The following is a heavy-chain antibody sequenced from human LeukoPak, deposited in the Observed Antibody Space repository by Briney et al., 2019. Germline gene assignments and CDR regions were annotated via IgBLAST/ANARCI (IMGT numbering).Heavy chain of an antibody. Sequence: ASVKVSCKASGGTFSSYAISWVRQAPGQGLEWTGRIIPILGIANYAQKFQGRVTITADKSTSTSYMELSSLRSEDTAVYYCAGHGGNAAFDYWGQGTLVTVSS. CDR3: AGHGGNAAFDY. D-gene: IGHD4-23*01. V-gene: IGHV1-69*04. CDR2: IIPILGIA. CDR1: GGTFSSYA. J-gene: IGHJ4*02.